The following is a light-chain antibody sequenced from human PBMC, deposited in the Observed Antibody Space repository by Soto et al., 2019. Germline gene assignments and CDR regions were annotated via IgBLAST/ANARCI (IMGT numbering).Light chain of an antibody. CDR1: QSVDTY. V-gene: IGKV3-11*01. J-gene: IGKJ5*01. Sequence: EIVLTQSPATLSLSPGESATLSCTTNQSVDTYFAWYQQKRGLAPRLLIYDASNGAIGIPARFSGRGSETDFSLTISSLEPEDFAIYFCQQRGTWPPTFGRGTRLEI. CDR3: QQRGTWPPT. CDR2: DAS.